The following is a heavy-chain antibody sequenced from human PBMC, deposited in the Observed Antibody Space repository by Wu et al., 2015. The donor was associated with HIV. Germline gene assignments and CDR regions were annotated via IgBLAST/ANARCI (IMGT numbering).Heavy chain of an antibody. J-gene: IGHJ6*01. CDR3: ARERYGVRFRGCPVDV. CDR2: VNPNSGAT. D-gene: IGHD3-10*01. V-gene: IGHV1-8*01. Sequence: QVQLVQSGAEVKKYGASVKVSCKASGYSFASYDINWVRQAPGQGLEWMGWVNPNSGATGSAQKFQGRITITRDTSMRTAYMELSSLRSEDTAIYYCARERYGVRFRGCPVDVVGQEGPRSLSPQ. CDR1: GYSFASYD.